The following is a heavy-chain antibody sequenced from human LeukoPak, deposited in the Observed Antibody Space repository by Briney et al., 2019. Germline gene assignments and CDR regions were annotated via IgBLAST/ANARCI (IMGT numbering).Heavy chain of an antibody. CDR1: GYTFTIYG. CDR2: ISAYNGNT. D-gene: IGHD6-13*01. CDR3: ARGSLVRSSPIGDY. J-gene: IGHJ4*02. Sequence: GASVKVSCKSSGYTFTIYGISWVRQAPGQGLEWMGWISAYNGNTNYAQKLQGRVTMTTDTSTSTAYMELRSLRSDDTAVYYCARGSLVRSSPIGDYWGQGTLVTVSS. V-gene: IGHV1-18*01.